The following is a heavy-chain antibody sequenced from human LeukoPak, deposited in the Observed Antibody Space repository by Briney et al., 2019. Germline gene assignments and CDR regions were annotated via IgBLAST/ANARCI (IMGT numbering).Heavy chain of an antibody. Sequence: GGSLRLSCAASGFTFSSYAMSWVRQAPGKGLEWVSSISSSSSYIYYADSVKGRFTISRDNAKNSLYLQMNSLRAEDTAVYYCASLETSEYYDILTGYYGEGYFDYWGQGTLVTVSS. D-gene: IGHD3-9*01. CDR3: ASLETSEYYDILTGYYGEGYFDY. CDR2: ISSSSSYI. CDR1: GFTFSSYA. J-gene: IGHJ4*02. V-gene: IGHV3-21*01.